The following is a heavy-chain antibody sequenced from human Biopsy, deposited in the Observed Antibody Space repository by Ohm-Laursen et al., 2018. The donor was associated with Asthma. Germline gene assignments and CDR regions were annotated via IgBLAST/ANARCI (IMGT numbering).Heavy chain of an antibody. J-gene: IGHJ4*02. Sequence: SLRLSCTASGFTFSSSAMGWVRQAPGKGLERVSAITGSGGTTYYADSVRGWFTISRDNSKSTLFLQMDSLSAEDTAVYYCARGDSSGWSHYYFDYWGQGTLVTVSP. D-gene: IGHD6-19*01. V-gene: IGHV3-23*01. CDR2: ITGSGGTT. CDR1: GFTFSSSA. CDR3: ARGDSSGWSHYYFDY.